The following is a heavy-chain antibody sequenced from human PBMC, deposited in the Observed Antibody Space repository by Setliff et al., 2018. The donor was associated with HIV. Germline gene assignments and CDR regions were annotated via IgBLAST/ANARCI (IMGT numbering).Heavy chain of an antibody. D-gene: IGHD6-19*01. J-gene: IGHJ6*02. CDR2: IVPLLDRT. CDR1: GGTFSSYA. Sequence: SVKVSCKASGGTFSSYAISWVRQAPGQGLEWMGKIVPLLDRTHYVQNFQGRVTMTIDTSTSTAYMELRSLRSDDTAVYFCARLGSGWSDSYYYAMDVWGQGTTVTVSS. V-gene: IGHV1-69*04. CDR3: ARLGSGWSDSYYYAMDV.